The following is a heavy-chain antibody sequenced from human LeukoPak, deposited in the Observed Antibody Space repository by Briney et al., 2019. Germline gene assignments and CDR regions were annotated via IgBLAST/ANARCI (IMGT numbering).Heavy chain of an antibody. Sequence: GASVKVSRKASGYTFTSFYIHWVRQAPGQGLEWMGIINPSGGSTSYAQKFQGRVTMTRDTSTSTVYMELSSLRSEDTAVYYCARGPMVRGVTMPPAYWGQGTLVTVSS. CDR2: INPSGGST. CDR3: ARGPMVRGVTMPPAY. J-gene: IGHJ4*02. V-gene: IGHV1-46*01. D-gene: IGHD3-10*01. CDR1: GYTFTSFY.